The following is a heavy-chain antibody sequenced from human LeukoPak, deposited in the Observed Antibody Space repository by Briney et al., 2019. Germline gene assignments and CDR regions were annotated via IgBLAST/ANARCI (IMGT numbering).Heavy chain of an antibody. D-gene: IGHD3-22*01. V-gene: IGHV4-39*01. Sequence: SETLSLTCTVSGASISSSSYYWGWIRQPPGKGLEWIATIHYSGSTYHNPSLKSRVTMSVDTSKNQFSLKLSSVTAADTDVYYCARHPSGSSFDYWGQGTLVTVSS. CDR1: GASISSSSYY. J-gene: IGHJ4*02. CDR3: ARHPSGSSFDY. CDR2: IHYSGST.